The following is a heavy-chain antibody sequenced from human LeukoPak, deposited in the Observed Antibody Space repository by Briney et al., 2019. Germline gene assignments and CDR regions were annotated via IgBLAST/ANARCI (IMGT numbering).Heavy chain of an antibody. Sequence: GGSLRLSCAASGFNFRDHWMDWVRQAPGKGLEWVGHIKTDGSETYYLDSLRGRFSISRDNTNNALYLHMNSLRAEDTAVYYCARDGEMATITSWFDPWGQGTLVTVSS. CDR3: ARDGEMATITSWFDP. CDR1: GFNFRDHW. V-gene: IGHV3-7*03. J-gene: IGHJ5*02. CDR2: IKTDGSET. D-gene: IGHD5-24*01.